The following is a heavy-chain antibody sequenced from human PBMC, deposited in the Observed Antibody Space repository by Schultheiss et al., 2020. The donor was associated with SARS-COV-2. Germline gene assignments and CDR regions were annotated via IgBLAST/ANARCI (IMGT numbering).Heavy chain of an antibody. J-gene: IGHJ5*02. CDR2: ISGSGGST. V-gene: IGHV3-23*01. CDR3: ARERFDP. Sequence: LSLTCAVSGGSISSSNWWSWVRQPPVKGLEWVSAISGSGGSTYYADSVKGRFTISRDNAKNSLYLQMNSLRAEDTAVYYCARERFDPWGQGTLVTVSS. CDR1: GGSISSSN.